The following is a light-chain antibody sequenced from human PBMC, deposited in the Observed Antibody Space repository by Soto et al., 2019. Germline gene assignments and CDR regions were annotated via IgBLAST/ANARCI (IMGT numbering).Light chain of an antibody. Sequence: QSALTQPPSASGSPGQSVTISCTGTSSDVGGYNYVSWYQQHPGKAPKLMIYEVSRRPSGVPDRFSGSKSGNTASLTISGLQTDDEGDYYCASYAGSNNPVIFGGGTKLTVL. CDR3: ASYAGSNNPVI. V-gene: IGLV2-8*01. CDR2: EVS. J-gene: IGLJ2*01. CDR1: SSDVGGYNY.